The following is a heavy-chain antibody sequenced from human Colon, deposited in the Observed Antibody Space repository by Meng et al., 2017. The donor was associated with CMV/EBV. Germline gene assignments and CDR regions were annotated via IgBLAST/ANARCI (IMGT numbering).Heavy chain of an antibody. D-gene: IGHD5-18*01. J-gene: IGHJ4*02. V-gene: IGHV3-23*01. CDR3: AKDASPQTGYNYGPFDD. Sequence: GESLKISCTASGFTFRRHTMSWVRQAPGKGLGWVSGISGTDSDTYYADSVKGRFTISRDNYKNTVYLQMNSLRGDDTAVYFCAKDASPQTGYNYGPFDDWGQGTLVTVSS. CDR2: ISGTDSDT. CDR1: GFTFRRHT.